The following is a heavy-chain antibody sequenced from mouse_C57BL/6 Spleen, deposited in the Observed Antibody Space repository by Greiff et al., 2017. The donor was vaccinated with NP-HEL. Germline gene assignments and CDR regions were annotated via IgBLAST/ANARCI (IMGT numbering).Heavy chain of an antibody. D-gene: IGHD1-1*01. Sequence: EVKLEESGGGLVQPGGSMKLSCAASGFTFSDAWMDWVRQSPEKGLEWVAEIRNKANNHATYYAESVKGRFTISRDDSKSSVYLQMNSLRAEDTGIYYCTKNPLNYYGSSHFDYWGQGTTLTVSS. J-gene: IGHJ2*01. CDR3: TKNPLNYYGSSHFDY. CDR2: IRNKANNHAT. V-gene: IGHV6-6*01. CDR1: GFTFSDAW.